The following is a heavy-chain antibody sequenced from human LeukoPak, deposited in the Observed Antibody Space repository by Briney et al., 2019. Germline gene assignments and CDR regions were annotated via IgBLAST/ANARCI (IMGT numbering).Heavy chain of an antibody. CDR1: GGTFSSYA. D-gene: IGHD6-13*01. CDR2: IIPILGIA. CDR3: ARVGEIVAAGPGAFDI. J-gene: IGHJ3*02. Sequence: SVKVSCKASGGTFSSYAISWVRQAPGQGLEWMGRIIPILGIANYAQKFQGRVTITADKSTSTAYMELSSLRSEDTAVYYCARVGEIVAAGPGAFDIWGQGTMVTVSS. V-gene: IGHV1-69*04.